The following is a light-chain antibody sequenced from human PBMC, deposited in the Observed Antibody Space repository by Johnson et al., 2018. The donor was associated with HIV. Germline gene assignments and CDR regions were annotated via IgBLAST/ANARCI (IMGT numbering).Light chain of an antibody. CDR1: RSNIGNNY. CDR2: EDN. CDR3: GTWDSRLSIFV. V-gene: IGLV1-51*02. Sequence: QSVLTQPPSVSAAPGQKVTISCSGGRSNIGNNYVSWYQQLPVTTPKLLMYEDNERPSGIPDRFSGSKSGTSATLGISGLQTGDEADYFCGTWDSRLSIFVFGTGTKITV. J-gene: IGLJ1*01.